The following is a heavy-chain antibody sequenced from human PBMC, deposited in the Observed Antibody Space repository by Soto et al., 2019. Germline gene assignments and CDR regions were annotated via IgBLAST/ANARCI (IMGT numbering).Heavy chain of an antibody. CDR3: ARDSPFEASSGYLEY. V-gene: IGHV3-7*01. CDR2: IKQDGSEK. D-gene: IGHD3-22*01. J-gene: IGHJ4*02. Sequence: EVQLVESGGGLVQPGGSLRLSCAPSGFMFGNYWMSWVRQAPGKGLEWVANIKQDGSEKYYVDSVKGRFTISRDNAKNSLYLQMTSLRADDTAVYYCARDSPFEASSGYLEYWGQGTLVTVSS. CDR1: GFMFGNYW.